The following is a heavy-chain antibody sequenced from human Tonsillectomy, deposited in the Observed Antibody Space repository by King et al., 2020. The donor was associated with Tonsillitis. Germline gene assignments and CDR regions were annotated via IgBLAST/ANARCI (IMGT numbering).Heavy chain of an antibody. J-gene: IGHJ4*02. CDR3: ARDAVSRYYFDY. CDR2: ISSGGNYI. CDR1: GFTFSSYN. V-gene: IGHV3-21*01. D-gene: IGHD2/OR15-2a*01. Sequence: QLVQSGGGLVKPGGSLRLSCAASGFTFSSYNINWVRQAPGKGLEWVSSISSGGNYIYYAESVKGRFTISRDNAKNSLFLQMNSLRAEDTAVYYCARDAVSRYYFDYWGQGTLVTVSS.